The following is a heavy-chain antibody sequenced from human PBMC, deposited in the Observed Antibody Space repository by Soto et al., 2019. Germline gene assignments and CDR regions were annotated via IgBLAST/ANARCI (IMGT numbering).Heavy chain of an antibody. V-gene: IGHV5-51*01. D-gene: IGHD3-3*01. CDR2: IYPGDSDT. CDR3: ARSPGADFCSQNLFDP. Sequence: ESLKISCKGSGYSFTSYWIGWVRQMPGKGLEWMGIIYPGDSDTRYSPSFQGQVTISADKSISTAYLQWSSLKASDTAMYYCARSPGADFCSQNLFDPWGQGTLVIVSS. J-gene: IGHJ5*02. CDR1: GYSFTSYW.